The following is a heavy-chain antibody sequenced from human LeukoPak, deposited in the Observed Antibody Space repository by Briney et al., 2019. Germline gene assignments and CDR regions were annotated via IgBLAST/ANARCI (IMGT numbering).Heavy chain of an antibody. J-gene: IGHJ6*03. CDR1: GGSISSSSYY. Sequence: PSETLSLTCTVSGGSISSSSYYWGWIRQPPGKGLEWIGSIYYSGSTYYNPSLKSRVIISVDTSKNQFSLKLSSVTAADTAVYYCARQGVGTYDYGDEGYYMDVWGKGTTVTISS. V-gene: IGHV4-39*01. CDR2: IYYSGST. CDR3: ARQGVGTYDYGDEGYYMDV. D-gene: IGHD4-17*01.